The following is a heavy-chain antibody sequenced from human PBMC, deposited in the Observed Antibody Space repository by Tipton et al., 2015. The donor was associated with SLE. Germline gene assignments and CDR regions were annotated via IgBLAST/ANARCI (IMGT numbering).Heavy chain of an antibody. D-gene: IGHD3-10*01. CDR3: ARHPTYGSGDLGLDY. Sequence: TLSLTCTVSGGSISSYYWSWIRQPPGKGLEWIGYIYYSGSTNYNPSLKSRFTISVDTSKNHFSLKLSSVTAADTAVYYCARHPTYGSGDLGLDYWGQGTLVTVSS. V-gene: IGHV4-59*08. J-gene: IGHJ4*02. CDR1: GGSISSYY. CDR2: IYYSGST.